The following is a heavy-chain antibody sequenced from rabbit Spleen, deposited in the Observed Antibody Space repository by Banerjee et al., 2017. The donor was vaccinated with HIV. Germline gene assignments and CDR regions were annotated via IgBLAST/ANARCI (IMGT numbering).Heavy chain of an antibody. J-gene: IGHJ4*01. Sequence: QEQLVESGGGLVQPEGSLILTCKASGFSFSDRDVMCWVRQAPGKGLEWIACINASTGKPVYATWASGRFTISRTSSTTVTLRMTSLTAADRATYFCARDLVGVIGWNFYLWGQGTLVTVS. CDR1: GFSFSDRDV. CDR3: ARDLVGVIGWNFYL. V-gene: IGHV1S45*01. CDR2: INASTGKP. D-gene: IGHD1-1*01.